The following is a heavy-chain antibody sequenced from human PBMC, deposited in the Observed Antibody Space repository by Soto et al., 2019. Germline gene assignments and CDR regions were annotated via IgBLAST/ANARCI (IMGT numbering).Heavy chain of an antibody. CDR2: INHSGST. CDR3: ATDTYYYDSSGYYSGWFDP. V-gene: IGHV4-34*01. CDR1: GGSFSGYY. D-gene: IGHD3-22*01. J-gene: IGHJ5*02. Sequence: QVQLQQWGAGLLKPSETLSLTCAVYGGSFSGYYWSWIRQPPGKGLEWIGEINHSGSTNYNPSLKSRVTISVDTSKNQFSLKLSSVTAADTAVYYCATDTYYYDSSGYYSGWFDPWGQGTLVTVSS.